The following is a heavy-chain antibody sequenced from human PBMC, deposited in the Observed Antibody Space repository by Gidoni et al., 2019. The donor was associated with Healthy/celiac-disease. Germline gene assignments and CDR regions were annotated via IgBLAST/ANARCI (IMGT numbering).Heavy chain of an antibody. Sequence: SGSTYYNPSLKSRVTISVDTSKNQFSLKLSSVTAADTAVYYCARHCSGGWYRGNWFDPWGQGTLVTVSS. CDR2: SGST. D-gene: IGHD6-19*01. V-gene: IGHV4-39*01. CDR3: ARHCSGGWYRGNWFDP. J-gene: IGHJ5*02.